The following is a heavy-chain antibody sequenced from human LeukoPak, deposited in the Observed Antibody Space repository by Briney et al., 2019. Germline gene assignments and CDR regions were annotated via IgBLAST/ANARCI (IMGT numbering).Heavy chain of an antibody. Sequence: ASVKVSCKASGYTFTGYYMHWVRQAPGQGLEWMGWINPNSGGTNYQGRVTMTRDTSISTAYMELSRLRSDDTAVYYCARAGLWDYSDSSGYHNGAFDIWGQETMVTVS. D-gene: IGHD3-22*01. CDR3: ARAGLWDYSDSSGYHNGAFDI. V-gene: IGHV1-2*02. CDR1: GYTFTGYY. J-gene: IGHJ3*02. CDR2: INPNSGGT.